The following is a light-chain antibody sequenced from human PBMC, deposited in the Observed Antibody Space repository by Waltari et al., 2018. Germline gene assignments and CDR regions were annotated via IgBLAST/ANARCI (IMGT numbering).Light chain of an antibody. CDR3: QQANTFPYT. CDR1: QSIDTW. J-gene: IGKJ2*01. CDR2: GAS. V-gene: IGKV1-12*01. Sequence: DIHMTQSPSSVSASVGDRVMITCRASQSIDTWLAWYQQKPGKAPELLIYGASSLQSGVPSRFSGSGSGTDFTLTISSLQPEDFATYYCQQANTFPYTFGPGTKLEIK.